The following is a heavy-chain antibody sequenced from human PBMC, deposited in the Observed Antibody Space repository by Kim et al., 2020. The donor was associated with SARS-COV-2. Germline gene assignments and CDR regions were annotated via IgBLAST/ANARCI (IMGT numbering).Heavy chain of an antibody. CDR1: GFTFSSYA. Sequence: GGSLRLSCAASGFTFSSYAMTWVRQAPGKGLEWVSAISGSGGSTYYADSVKGRFTISRDNSKNTLYLQMNSLRAEDTAVYYCAKDPSDSGYVRYYFDYCGQRTLVTVSS. J-gene: IGHJ4*02. CDR2: ISGSGGST. D-gene: IGHD5-12*01. CDR3: AKDPSDSGYVRYYFDY. V-gene: IGHV3-23*01.